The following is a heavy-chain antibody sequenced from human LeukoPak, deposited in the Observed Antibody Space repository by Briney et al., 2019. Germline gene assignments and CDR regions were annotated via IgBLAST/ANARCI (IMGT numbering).Heavy chain of an antibody. CDR2: IYYSGRT. CDR1: GGSISSSSYY. V-gene: IGHV4-39*01. D-gene: IGHD4-17*01. J-gene: IGHJ4*02. CDR3: ARGPTVTTDY. Sequence: PSETLSLTCTVSGGSISSSSYYWGWIRQPPGKGLDWIGSIYYSGRTYHNPSLESRVTISVDTSKNQFTLRLNSVTAADTAVYYCARGPTVTTDYWGQGTLVTVSS.